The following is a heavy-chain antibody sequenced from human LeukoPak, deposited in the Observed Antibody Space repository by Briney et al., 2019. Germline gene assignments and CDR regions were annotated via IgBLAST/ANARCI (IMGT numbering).Heavy chain of an antibody. Sequence: GRSLRLSCAASGFTFSSYAMHWVRQAPGKGLEWVAVISYDGSNKYYADSVKGRFTISRDNSKNTLYLQMNSLRAEDTAVYYCASHPLRPGATGGFDIWGQGTMVTVSS. CDR3: ASHPLRPGATGGFDI. CDR2: ISYDGSNK. CDR1: GFTFSSYA. D-gene: IGHD1-26*01. V-gene: IGHV3-30-3*01. J-gene: IGHJ3*02.